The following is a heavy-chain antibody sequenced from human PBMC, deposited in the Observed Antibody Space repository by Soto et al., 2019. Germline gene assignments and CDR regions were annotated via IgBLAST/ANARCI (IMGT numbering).Heavy chain of an antibody. CDR3: VLWPPYYFDY. Sequence: GSLRLSCAASGFTFSSYAMSWVRQAPGKGLEWVSAISGSGGSTYYADSAKGRFTISRDNSKNTLYLQMNSLRAEDTAVYYCVLWPPYYFDYWGQGTLVTVSS. D-gene: IGHD3-10*01. J-gene: IGHJ4*02. CDR1: GFTFSSYA. V-gene: IGHV3-23*01. CDR2: ISGSGGST.